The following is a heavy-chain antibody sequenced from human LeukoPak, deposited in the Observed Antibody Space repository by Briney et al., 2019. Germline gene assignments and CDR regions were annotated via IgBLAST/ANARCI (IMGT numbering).Heavy chain of an antibody. J-gene: IGHJ3*02. Sequence: SLRLSSTASGFAFSSYNMHWVRQPTGKGLEWVSAVGTAGDTYYPGSVKGRFTISRENAKNSLYLQMNSLRAGDTAVYYGARSGDSRGNYDAFDIWGQGTMVTVSS. D-gene: IGHD3-22*01. V-gene: IGHV3-13*01. CDR2: VGTAGDT. CDR1: GFAFSSYN. CDR3: ARSGDSRGNYDAFDI.